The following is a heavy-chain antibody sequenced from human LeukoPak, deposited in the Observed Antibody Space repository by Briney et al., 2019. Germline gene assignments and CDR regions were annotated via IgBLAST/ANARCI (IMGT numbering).Heavy chain of an antibody. Sequence: LKPSETLSLTCAVYGGSFSDYYWSWIRQPPGKGLEWIGEINHSGSTDYNPPLKSRVTISVDTSKNQFSLKLSSVTVADTAVYYCAKILRSYRYYFDYWGQGTLVTVSS. V-gene: IGHV4-34*01. J-gene: IGHJ4*02. CDR3: AKILRSYRYYFDY. CDR2: INHSGST. D-gene: IGHD4-23*01. CDR1: GGSFSDYY.